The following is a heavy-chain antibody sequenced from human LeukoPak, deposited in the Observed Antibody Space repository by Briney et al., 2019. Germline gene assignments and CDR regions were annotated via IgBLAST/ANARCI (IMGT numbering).Heavy chain of an antibody. D-gene: IGHD6-19*01. J-gene: IGHJ1*01. CDR2: IHPNSGGT. Sequence: ASVKVSCKASGYTFTDYYLHWVRQAPGQGLEWMGWIHPNSGGTNYAQKFQGRVAMTRDTSISTAYMALSSLRSDDTAVYYCARLAAVPGWGQGTLVPVSS. V-gene: IGHV1-2*02. CDR1: GYTFTDYY. CDR3: ARLAAVPG.